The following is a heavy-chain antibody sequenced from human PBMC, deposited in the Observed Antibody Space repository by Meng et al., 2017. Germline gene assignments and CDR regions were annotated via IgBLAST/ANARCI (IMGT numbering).Heavy chain of an antibody. V-gene: IGHV3-7*01. J-gene: IGHJ4*02. Sequence: GGSLRLSCAASGFTFSSYWMSWVRQAPGKGLEWVANIKQDGSEKYYVDSVKGRFTISRDNAKNSLYLQMNSLRAEDTAVYYCARPCHYYDSSGYYYGYWGQGRMVTVSS. CDR3: ARPCHYYDSSGYYYGY. CDR2: IKQDGSEK. D-gene: IGHD3-22*01. CDR1: GFTFSSYW.